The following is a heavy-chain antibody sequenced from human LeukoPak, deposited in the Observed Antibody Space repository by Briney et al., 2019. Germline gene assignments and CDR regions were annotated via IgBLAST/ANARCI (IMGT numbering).Heavy chain of an antibody. V-gene: IGHV1-18*01. CDR2: ISPYNGNT. CDR1: GYTFTSYG. J-gene: IGHJ1*01. D-gene: IGHD2-8*01. Sequence: ASVKVSCKASGYTFTSYGIIWVRQAPGQGLEWMGWISPYNGNTNYAQKLQGRVTMTTDTSTSTAYMELRSLRSDDTAVYYCASCHCTNGVCYGECEYFQYWGQGTLVTVSS. CDR3: ASCHCTNGVCYGECEYFQY.